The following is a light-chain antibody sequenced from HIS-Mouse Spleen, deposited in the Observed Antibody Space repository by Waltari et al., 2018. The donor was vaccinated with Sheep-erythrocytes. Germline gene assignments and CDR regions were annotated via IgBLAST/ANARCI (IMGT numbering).Light chain of an antibody. CDR1: SSYVGGYNY. CDR3: CSYAGSYTWV. CDR2: EFS. J-gene: IGLJ3*02. Sequence: QSALTQPRSVSGSPGQSVTISCTGTSSYVGGYNYVSWVQQHPGKAPKLMIYEFSKRPSGVPDRFSGSKSGNTASLTISGLQAEDEADYYCCSYAGSYTWVFGGGTKLTVL. V-gene: IGLV2-11*01.